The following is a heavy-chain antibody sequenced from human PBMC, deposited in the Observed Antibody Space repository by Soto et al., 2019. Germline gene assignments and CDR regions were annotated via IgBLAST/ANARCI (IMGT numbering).Heavy chain of an antibody. CDR3: ARDRWVYSGYESALFDA. CDR1: GGSISSYY. Sequence: SETLSLTCTVSGGSISSYYWSWIRQPAGKGLEWIGRIYTSGSTNYNPSLKSRVTMSVDTSKNQFSLKLSSVTAADTAVYYCARDRWVYSGYESALFDAWGQGTLVTVSS. V-gene: IGHV4-4*07. D-gene: IGHD5-12*01. CDR2: IYTSGST. J-gene: IGHJ5*02.